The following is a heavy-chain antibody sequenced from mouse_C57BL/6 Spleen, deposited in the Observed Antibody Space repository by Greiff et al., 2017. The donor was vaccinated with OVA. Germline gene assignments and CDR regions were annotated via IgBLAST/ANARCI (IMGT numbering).Heavy chain of an antibody. Sequence: LVESGAELVKPGASVKISCKASGYAFSSYWMNWVKQRPGKGLEWIGQIYPGDGDTNYNEKFKSKATLTVDKSSSTAYMQLSSLTSEDSAVYYCAREDSGFAYWGQGTLVTVSA. V-gene: IGHV1-80*01. J-gene: IGHJ3*01. CDR2: IYPGDGDT. D-gene: IGHD3-1*01. CDR3: AREDSGFAY. CDR1: GYAFSSYW.